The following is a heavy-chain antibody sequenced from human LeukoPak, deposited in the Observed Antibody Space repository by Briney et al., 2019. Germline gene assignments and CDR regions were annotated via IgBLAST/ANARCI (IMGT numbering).Heavy chain of an antibody. CDR1: GFTFGGSA. CDR2: TGGSDDNT. D-gene: IGHD6-19*01. CDR3: TRDLMTGFSSGWYFAY. V-gene: IGHV3-23*01. J-gene: IGHJ4*02. Sequence: GGSLRLSCEASGFTFGGSAMSWVRQAPGKGLEWVAVTGGSDDNTHYADSVKGRFTISRDNSANRLFLQMHSLRPDDSARYYCTRDLMTGFSSGWYFAYWGQGTLVTVSS.